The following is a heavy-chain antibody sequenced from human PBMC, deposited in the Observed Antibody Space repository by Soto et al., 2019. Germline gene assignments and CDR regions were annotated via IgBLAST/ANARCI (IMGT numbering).Heavy chain of an antibody. D-gene: IGHD3-22*01. CDR2: ISSSGSTI. CDR1: GFTFSSYE. V-gene: IGHV3-48*03. Sequence: GGSLRLSCAASGFTFSSYEMNWVRQAPGKGLEWVSYISSSGSTIYYADSVKGRFTISRDNAKNSLYLQMNSLRAEDTAVYYCARETNYDSSGYITYYFDYWGQGTLVTVSS. J-gene: IGHJ4*02. CDR3: ARETNYDSSGYITYYFDY.